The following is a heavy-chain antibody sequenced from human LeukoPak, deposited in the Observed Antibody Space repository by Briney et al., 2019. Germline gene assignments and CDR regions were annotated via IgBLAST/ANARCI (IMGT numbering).Heavy chain of an antibody. J-gene: IGHJ4*02. CDR3: ARYSYGLYYFDS. CDR2: ISDYNGIT. D-gene: IGHD5-18*01. CDR1: GYTFTNYG. Sequence: GASVKVSCKASGYTFTNYGISWVRQAPGQGLEWMGWISDYNGITNYAQTFQGRVTTTTDTSTSTPYMELRSLRSDDTGVYYCARYSYGLYYFDSWGQGALVTVSS. V-gene: IGHV1-18*01.